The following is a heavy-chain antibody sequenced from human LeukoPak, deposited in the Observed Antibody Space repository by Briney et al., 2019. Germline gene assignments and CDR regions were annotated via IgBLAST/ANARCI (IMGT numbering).Heavy chain of an antibody. V-gene: IGHV1-69*13. CDR2: IIPIFGTA. J-gene: IGHJ5*02. CDR1: GGTFSSHA. Sequence: ASVKVSCKASGGTFSSHAISWVRQAPGQGLEWMGGIIPIFGTANYAQKFQGRVTITADESTSTAYMELSSLRSEDTAVYYCARDRGQGFDPWGQGTLVTVSS. D-gene: IGHD3-10*01. CDR3: ARDRGQGFDP.